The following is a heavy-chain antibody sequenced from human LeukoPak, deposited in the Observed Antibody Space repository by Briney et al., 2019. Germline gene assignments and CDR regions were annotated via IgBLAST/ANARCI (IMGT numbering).Heavy chain of an antibody. CDR3: ARTMWGFDY. CDR2: ISRSGSII. V-gene: IGHV3-48*03. CDR1: GFTFSNYA. D-gene: IGHD7-27*01. Sequence: GGSLRLSCAASGFTFSNYAMNWVRQAPGRGLEWVSGISRSGSIIYYADSVKGRFTISRDNAKRSLFLQMNSLRVEDTAVYYCARTMWGFDYWGQGTLVTVSS. J-gene: IGHJ4*02.